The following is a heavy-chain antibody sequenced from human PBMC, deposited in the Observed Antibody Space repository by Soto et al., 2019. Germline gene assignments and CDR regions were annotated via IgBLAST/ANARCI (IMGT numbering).Heavy chain of an antibody. D-gene: IGHD4-17*01. Sequence: GGSLRLSCAASGFTFSSYAMSWVRQAPGKGLEWVSAISGSGGSTYYADSVKGRFTISRDNSKNTLYLQMNSLRAEDTAVYYCAKDALTTVVTRLYFDYWGQGTLVTVPQ. J-gene: IGHJ4*02. CDR1: GFTFSSYA. V-gene: IGHV3-23*01. CDR3: AKDALTTVVTRLYFDY. CDR2: ISGSGGST.